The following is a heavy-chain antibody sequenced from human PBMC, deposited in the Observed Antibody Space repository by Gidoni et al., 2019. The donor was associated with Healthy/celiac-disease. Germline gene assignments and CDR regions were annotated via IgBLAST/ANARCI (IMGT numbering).Heavy chain of an antibody. V-gene: IGHV3-48*03. CDR3: ARGVGANYYYYYGMDV. CDR2: ISSSGSTI. Sequence: EVQLVESGGGLVQPGGSLRLSCAASGFTFSSYEMNWVRQAPGKGLEWVSYISSSGSTIYYADSVKGRFTISRDNAKNSLYLQMNSLRAEDTSVYYCARGVGANYYYYYGMDVWGQGTTVTVSS. CDR1: GFTFSSYE. J-gene: IGHJ6*02. D-gene: IGHD1-26*01.